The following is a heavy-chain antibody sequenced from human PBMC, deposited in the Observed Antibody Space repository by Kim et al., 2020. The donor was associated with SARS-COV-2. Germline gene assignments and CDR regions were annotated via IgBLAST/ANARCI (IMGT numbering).Heavy chain of an antibody. J-gene: IGHJ4*02. V-gene: IGHV3-33*01. CDR1: GFTFSSYG. Sequence: GGSLRLSCAASGFTFSSYGMHWVRQAPGKGLEWVAVIWYDGSNKYYADSVKGRFTISRDNSKNTLYLQMNSLRAEDTAVYYCARDRQWLAIPTLFDYWGQGTLVTVSS. D-gene: IGHD6-19*01. CDR3: ARDRQWLAIPTLFDY. CDR2: IWYDGSNK.